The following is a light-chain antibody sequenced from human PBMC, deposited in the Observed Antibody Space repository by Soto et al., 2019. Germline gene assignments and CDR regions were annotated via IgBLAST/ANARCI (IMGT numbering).Light chain of an antibody. CDR2: DAS. Sequence: DIQMTQSPSSLSASVGDRVTITCQASQDIRNYLNWYQQKPGKAPSLLIYDASNLRTGVPLRFSGSGSGTDFTLTISSLQPEDIATYYCQHYDHLPPLSFDGGTRLEIK. CDR3: QHYDHLPPLS. CDR1: QDIRNY. J-gene: IGKJ4*01. V-gene: IGKV1-33*01.